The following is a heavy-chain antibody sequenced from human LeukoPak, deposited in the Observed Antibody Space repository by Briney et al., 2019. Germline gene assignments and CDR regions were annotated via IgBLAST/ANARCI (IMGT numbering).Heavy chain of an antibody. V-gene: IGHV5-51*01. D-gene: IGHD6-6*01. CDR2: IYPGDSDT. CDR1: GYSFTSYW. J-gene: IGHJ4*02. CDR3: ARLGSSPARVYYFDY. Sequence: GESLKISCKGSGYSFTSYWIGWVRQMPGKGLEWMGIIYPGDSDTRYSPSFQGQVTISADKSTSTAYLQWSSLKASDTAMYYCARLGSSPARVYYFDYWGQGTLVTVSS.